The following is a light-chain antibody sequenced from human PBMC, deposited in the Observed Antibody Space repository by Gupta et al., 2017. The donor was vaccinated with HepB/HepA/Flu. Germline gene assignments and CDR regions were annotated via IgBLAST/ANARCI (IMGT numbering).Light chain of an antibody. V-gene: IGKV3-20*01. Sequence: EIVLTQPPRTLSLSAGDRATLSCRASQSVSSSYVAWYQQKPDQAPRLLIYGTPSRATGIPDRFSGSGSGTDFTLTISRLEPEEFAVDYGQKDGSSRTFGQGTKVEIK. CDR1: QSVSSSY. J-gene: IGKJ1*01. CDR3: QKDGSSRT. CDR2: GTP.